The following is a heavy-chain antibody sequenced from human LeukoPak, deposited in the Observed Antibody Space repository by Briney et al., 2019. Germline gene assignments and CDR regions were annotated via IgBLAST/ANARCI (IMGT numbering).Heavy chain of an antibody. V-gene: IGHV3-74*01. CDR1: GFTFSSYW. CDR2: INSDGSST. CDR3: AKDSNGWYQRGSNYFDY. D-gene: IGHD6-19*01. J-gene: IGHJ4*02. Sequence: GGSLRLSCAASGFTFSSYWMHWVRQAPGKGLVWVSRINSDGSSTSYADSVKGRFTISGDNAKNTLYLQMNSLRAEDTAEYYCAKDSNGWYQRGSNYFDYWGQGTLVTVSS.